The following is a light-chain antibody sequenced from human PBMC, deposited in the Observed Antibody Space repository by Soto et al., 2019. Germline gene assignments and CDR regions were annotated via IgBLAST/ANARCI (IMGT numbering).Light chain of an antibody. CDR1: QSVSSTY. J-gene: IGKJ1*01. CDR3: EQYGGSRWK. CDR2: GAS. V-gene: IGKV3-20*01. Sequence: EIFLTQSPCTLSLAPGERATLSCRASQSVSSTYLAWYQQKPGQAPRLLIYGASNRATGNPDRFSGSGSGADFTLTISRLEPEDLAVYYCEQYGGSRWKFGKGTRV.